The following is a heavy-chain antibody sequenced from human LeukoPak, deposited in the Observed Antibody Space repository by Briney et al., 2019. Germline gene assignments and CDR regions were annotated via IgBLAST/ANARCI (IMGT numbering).Heavy chain of an antibody. V-gene: IGHV3-74*01. CDR1: GFTFSSYW. CDR3: ARGDGYAQRD. CDR2: INSDVSST. J-gene: IGHJ4*02. D-gene: IGHD5-12*01. Sequence: PGGSLRLSCAASGFTFSSYWMHWVRQAPGKGLVWVSRINSDVSSTSYADSVKGRLTISRDNAKNTLYLQMNSLRVEDTAVYYCARGDGYAQRDWGQGTLVTVPS.